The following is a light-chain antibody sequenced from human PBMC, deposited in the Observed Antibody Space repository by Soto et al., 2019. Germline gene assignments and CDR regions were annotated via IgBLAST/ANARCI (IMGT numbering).Light chain of an antibody. V-gene: IGKV1-9*01. J-gene: IGKJ4*01. CDR3: QQFNNYPLT. CDR2: GAT. CDR1: QDISSS. Sequence: DIQLTQSPSFLSASVGDRVTITCRASQDISSSLAWYQQKPGKAPKLLIYGATTLQSGVPSRFSGSGSGTEFTLTISSLQPEYFATYYCQQFNNYPLTFGGGTKVDIK.